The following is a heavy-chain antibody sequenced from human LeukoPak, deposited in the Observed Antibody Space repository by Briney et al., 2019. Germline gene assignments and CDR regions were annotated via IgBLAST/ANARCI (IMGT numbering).Heavy chain of an antibody. Sequence: GGSLRLSCAASGFTFSDYYMSWIRQAPETGLEWLSYTSPSGDTIYYTDSVKGRFTMSRDNAQNALYLEMNSLRAEDTAVYYCAREKKTEWTTGAFDMWGQGTMVIVSS. J-gene: IGHJ3*02. CDR3: AREKKTEWTTGAFDM. V-gene: IGHV3-11*01. CDR1: GFTFSDYY. CDR2: TSPSGDTI. D-gene: IGHD3-3*01.